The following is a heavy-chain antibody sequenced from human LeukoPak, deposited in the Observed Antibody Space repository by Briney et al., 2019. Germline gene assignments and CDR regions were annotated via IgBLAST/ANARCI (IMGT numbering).Heavy chain of an antibody. J-gene: IGHJ6*03. CDR1: GYTFTSYD. Sequence: ASVKVSCKASGYTFTSYDINLVRQATGQGLEWMGWMNPNSGNTGYAQKFQGRVTMTRNTSISTAYMELSSLRSEDTAVYYCARGRRFLPRYYYYMDVWGKGTTVTVSS. CDR3: ARGRRFLPRYYYYMDV. D-gene: IGHD3-10*01. V-gene: IGHV1-8*01. CDR2: MNPNSGNT.